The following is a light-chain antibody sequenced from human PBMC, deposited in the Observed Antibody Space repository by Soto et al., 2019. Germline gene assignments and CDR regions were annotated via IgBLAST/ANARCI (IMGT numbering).Light chain of an antibody. CDR3: QRGT. CDR2: AAS. J-gene: IGKJ1*01. CDR1: QGISNY. Sequence: DIQMTQSPSSLSASVGDRVTITCRASQGISNYLAWYQQKPGKVPKLLLYAASTLQSGVPSRFSGSGSGTDFTLTISSRQPEDVATYYYQRGTFGQGTKVEIK. V-gene: IGKV1-27*01.